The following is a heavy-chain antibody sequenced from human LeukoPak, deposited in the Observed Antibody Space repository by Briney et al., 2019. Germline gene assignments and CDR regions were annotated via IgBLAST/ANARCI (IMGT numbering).Heavy chain of an antibody. V-gene: IGHV4-31*02. Sequence: SWVRQAPGKGLEWIGYIYYSGSTYYNPSLKSRVTISVDTSKNQFSLKLSSVTAADTAVYYCARDANYYDSSGYYSYDAFDIWGQGTMVTVSS. D-gene: IGHD3-22*01. CDR2: IYYSGST. CDR3: ARDANYYDSSGYYSYDAFDI. J-gene: IGHJ3*02.